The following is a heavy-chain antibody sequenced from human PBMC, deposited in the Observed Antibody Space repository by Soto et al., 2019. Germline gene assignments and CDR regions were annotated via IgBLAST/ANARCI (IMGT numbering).Heavy chain of an antibody. Sequence: QVQLVQSGAEVKKPGSSVKVSGKVSGGTFSSYAISWLRQAPGQGLEWRGGIIPIFGTANYAQKFQGRVKLTADEYTRPGYVELSSVRSEDTAVYQCAGGGYYGYYFDYWGQGTLVTVSS. V-gene: IGHV1-69*01. CDR1: GGTFSSYA. CDR2: IIPIFGTA. CDR3: AGGGYYGYYFDY. D-gene: IGHD3-22*01. J-gene: IGHJ4*02.